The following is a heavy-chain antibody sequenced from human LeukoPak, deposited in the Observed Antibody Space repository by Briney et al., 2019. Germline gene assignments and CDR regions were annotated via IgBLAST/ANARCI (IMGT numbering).Heavy chain of an antibody. J-gene: IGHJ4*02. CDR1: GYTFTGYY. V-gene: IGHV1-2*02. CDR3: ARSGDTAMVPNFDY. CDR2: INPNSGGT. D-gene: IGHD5-18*01. Sequence: ASVKVSCKASGYTFTGYYMHWVRQAPRQGLEWMGWINPNSGGTNYAQKFQGRVTMTRDTSISTAYMELSRLRSDDTAVYYCARSGDTAMVPNFDYWGQGTLVTVSS.